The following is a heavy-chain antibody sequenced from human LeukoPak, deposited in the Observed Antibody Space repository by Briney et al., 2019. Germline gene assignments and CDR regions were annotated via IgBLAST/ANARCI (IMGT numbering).Heavy chain of an antibody. CDR2: IWYDGSNK. CDR1: GFIFSSYG. Sequence: GGSLRLSCAASGFIFSSYGMHWVRQAPGKGLEWVAVIWYDGSNKYYADSVKGRFTISRDNSKNTLYLQMNSLRAEDTAVYYCAKTNSHHGPLDYWRQGTLVTVSS. D-gene: IGHD2-8*01. CDR3: AKTNSHHGPLDY. V-gene: IGHV3-33*06. J-gene: IGHJ4*02.